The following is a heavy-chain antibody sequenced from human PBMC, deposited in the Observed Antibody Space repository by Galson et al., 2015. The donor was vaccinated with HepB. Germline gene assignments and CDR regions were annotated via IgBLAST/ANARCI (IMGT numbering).Heavy chain of an antibody. CDR3: AREELTILSSYMDV. Sequence: SLRLSCAASGFSVSSTYMSWVRQAPGKGLEWVSIIYSGGSTYYADSVKGRFTISRDNSKNTLYLQMNSLRAEDTAVYYCAREELTILSSYMDVWGQGTTVTVSS. J-gene: IGHJ6*02. D-gene: IGHD3-9*01. CDR1: GFSVSSTY. V-gene: IGHV3-66*01. CDR2: IYSGGST.